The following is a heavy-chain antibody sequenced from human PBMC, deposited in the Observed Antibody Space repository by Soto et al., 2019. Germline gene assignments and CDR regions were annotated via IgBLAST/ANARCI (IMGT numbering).Heavy chain of an antibody. D-gene: IGHD3-10*01. CDR1: GGSTSSYH. J-gene: IGHJ6*02. V-gene: IGHV4-59*08. Sequence: SETLSLTCTVSGGSTSSYHWSWIRQSPGKGLEWIGYISYSGSTKYNPSLKSRVTISVDTSKNQFSLKLTSVTAADTAVYYCGRLNTGGYYFVGTLDRQYYYQGMDVWGQGTTVTVSS. CDR3: GRLNTGGYYFVGTLDRQYYYQGMDV. CDR2: ISYSGST.